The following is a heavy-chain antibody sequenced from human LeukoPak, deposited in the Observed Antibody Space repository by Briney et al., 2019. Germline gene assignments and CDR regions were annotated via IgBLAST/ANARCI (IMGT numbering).Heavy chain of an antibody. CDR2: ISGNGFNT. J-gene: IGHJ4*02. CDR1: GFSFSSYA. Sequence: GGSLRLSCAASGFSFSSYAMYWVRQAPGKGLEYVSAISGNGFNTNYANSVKGRFTISRDNSNGTLFLQIGSLSAEDMAVYYCARGISFSSSWPFDYWGQGTLVTVSS. D-gene: IGHD2-2*01. V-gene: IGHV3-64*01. CDR3: ARGISFSSSWPFDY.